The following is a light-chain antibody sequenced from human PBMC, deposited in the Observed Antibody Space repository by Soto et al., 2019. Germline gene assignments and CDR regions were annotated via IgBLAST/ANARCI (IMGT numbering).Light chain of an antibody. CDR3: HQYARNPLT. J-gene: IGKJ4*01. CDR1: QSISSR. CDR2: KAS. Sequence: DIQMTQSPSTLSASVGDRVTISCRASQSISSRLAWYQQKAGKAPKLLIYKASGLQSGVPSRFSGSGSGTEFTLIISSLQPDDFATYYCHQYARNPLTFGGGPKVDI. V-gene: IGKV1-5*03.